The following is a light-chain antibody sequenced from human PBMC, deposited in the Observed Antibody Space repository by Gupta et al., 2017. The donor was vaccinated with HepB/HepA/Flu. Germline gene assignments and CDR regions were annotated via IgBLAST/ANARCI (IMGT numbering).Light chain of an antibody. CDR1: QSISTY. J-gene: IGKJ1*01. V-gene: IGKV1-39*01. CDR3: QQRYRTPWT. CDR2: TTS. Sequence: DIQMTQSPSSLSASVGDRVTITCRASQSISTYLNWYQLKPGKAPNLLIYTTSNLQSGVPSRFSGSGSGTDFTLTISSLQPEDFATYYCQQRYRTPWTFGQGTKVEIK.